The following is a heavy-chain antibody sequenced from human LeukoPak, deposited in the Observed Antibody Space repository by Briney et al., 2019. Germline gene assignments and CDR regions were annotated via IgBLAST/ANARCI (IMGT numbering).Heavy chain of an antibody. D-gene: IGHD1-26*01. CDR3: ARAVGPFDY. J-gene: IGHJ4*02. V-gene: IGHV3-7*01. CDR1: RFTFSNYW. Sequence: GGSLRLSCVASRFTFSNYWMSWVRQAPGKGLEWVANIKQDGSKKRYADSVKGRFTISRDNAKESLYLQLNSLRAEDTAVYYCARAVGPFDYWGQGTLVTVSS. CDR2: IKQDGSKK.